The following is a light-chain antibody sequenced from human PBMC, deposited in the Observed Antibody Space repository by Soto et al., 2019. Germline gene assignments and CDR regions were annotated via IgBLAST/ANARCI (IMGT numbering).Light chain of an antibody. CDR1: QSVSSN. V-gene: IGKV3-15*01. CDR2: GAS. CDR3: QQYNNWGT. Sequence: EIVMTQSPATLSVSPGERATLSCRASQSVSSNLAWYQQKPGQAPRLLIYGASTRATGIPARFSGSGSGTEFTFTIRSLQSEDFAVYYCQQYNNWGTFGQGTKVEIK. J-gene: IGKJ1*01.